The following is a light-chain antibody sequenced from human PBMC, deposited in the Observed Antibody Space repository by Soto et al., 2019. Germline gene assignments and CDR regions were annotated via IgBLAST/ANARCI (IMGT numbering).Light chain of an antibody. J-gene: IGKJ5*01. CDR1: QGISRW. CDR2: DVS. V-gene: IGKV1-5*01. Sequence: IQMTQSPSTLSASVGDRVTITCRASQGISRWLAWYQQKPGKAPKLLIYDVSTLESGVPSRFSGSGSGTELTLTISSLQPDDFATYYCQQYGTYSITFGQGTRLEIK. CDR3: QQYGTYSIT.